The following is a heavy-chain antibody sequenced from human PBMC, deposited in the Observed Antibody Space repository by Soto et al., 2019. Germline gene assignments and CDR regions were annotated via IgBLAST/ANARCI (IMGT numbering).Heavy chain of an antibody. CDR2: IYSTGTT. J-gene: IGHJ6*02. CDR1: GDSISSGNYR. CDR3: TSRLGYGYAMDV. V-gene: IGHV4-39*01. Sequence: QLQLQESGPGLLKPSETLSLTCTVSGDSISSGNYRWGWVRQTPGKGLEWIGNIYSTGTTYYNPSLKSRAXXXGXXSKNQFSLKLSIVTAADTAVYYCTSRLGYGYAMDVWGQGTAVTVSS. D-gene: IGHD1-1*01.